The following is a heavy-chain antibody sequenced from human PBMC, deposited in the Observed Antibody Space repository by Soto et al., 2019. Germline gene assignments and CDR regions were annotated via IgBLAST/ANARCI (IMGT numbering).Heavy chain of an antibody. Sequence: PGGSLRLSCAASGFTFSSYGMHWVRQAPGKGLEWVAVISYDGSNKYYADSVKGRFTISRDNSKNTLYLQMNSLRAEDTAVYYCAKGDDILTGYRNGYFDYWGQGTLVTVSS. CDR3: AKGDDILTGYRNGYFDY. CDR2: ISYDGSNK. CDR1: GFTFSSYG. D-gene: IGHD3-9*01. V-gene: IGHV3-30*18. J-gene: IGHJ4*02.